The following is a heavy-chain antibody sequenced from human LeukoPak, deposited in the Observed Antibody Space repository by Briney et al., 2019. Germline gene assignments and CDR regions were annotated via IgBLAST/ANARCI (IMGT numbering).Heavy chain of an antibody. V-gene: IGHV3-11*01. CDR2: ISSSGSTI. D-gene: IGHD3-10*01. CDR1: GFTFSDYY. Sequence: GGSLRLSCAASGFTFSDYYMSWIRQAPGKGLEWVSYISSSGSTIYYADSVKGRFTISRDNAKNSLYLQMNSLRAEDTAVYYCARDRLAGSTNSSGPNWFDPWGQGTLVTVSS. J-gene: IGHJ5*02. CDR3: ARDRLAGSTNSSGPNWFDP.